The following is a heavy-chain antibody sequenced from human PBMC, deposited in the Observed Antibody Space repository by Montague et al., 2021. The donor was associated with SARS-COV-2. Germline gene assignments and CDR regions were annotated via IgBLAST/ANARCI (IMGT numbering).Heavy chain of an antibody. CDR1: GDSLSFYF. D-gene: IGHD5-12*01. V-gene: IGHV4-59*08. CDR3: ARLGYSSATVDS. Sequence: SETLSLTCTVSGDSLSFYFWTWIRQPPGRGLEWIGYIEYSGSTNYNHSLKSRLTMSLDMSSNQFSLELRSVTAADTAVYYCARLGYSSATVDSWGHGTLVSVSS. J-gene: IGHJ5*01. CDR2: IEYSGST.